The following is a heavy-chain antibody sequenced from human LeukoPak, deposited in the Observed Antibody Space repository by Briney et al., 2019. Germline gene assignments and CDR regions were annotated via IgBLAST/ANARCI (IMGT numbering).Heavy chain of an antibody. CDR2: ISSSSRTV. Sequence: GGSLRLSCAASGFTFTSTSMNWVRQAPGKGLEWISYISSSSRTVHYADSVKGRFTISRDNAKNSLYLQMNSLRDEDTAVYYCARARDGSYDYWGQGTLVTDSS. V-gene: IGHV3-48*02. CDR3: ARARDGSYDY. CDR1: GFTFTSTS. D-gene: IGHD1-26*01. J-gene: IGHJ4*02.